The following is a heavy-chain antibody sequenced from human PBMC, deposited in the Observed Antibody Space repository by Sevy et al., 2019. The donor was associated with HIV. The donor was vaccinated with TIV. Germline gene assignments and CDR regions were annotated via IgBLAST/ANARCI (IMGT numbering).Heavy chain of an antibody. J-gene: IGHJ3*02. CDR1: GFTFSSYA. CDR3: AMILGYCSSTSCYWGAFDI. D-gene: IGHD2-2*01. Sequence: GGSLRLSCAASGFTFSSYAMHWVRRAPGKGLEWVAVLSYDGSNKDYADSVKGRFTISRDNSKNTLYLQMNSLRAEDTAVYYCAMILGYCSSTSCYWGAFDIWGQGTMVTVSS. CDR2: LSYDGSNK. V-gene: IGHV3-30-3*01.